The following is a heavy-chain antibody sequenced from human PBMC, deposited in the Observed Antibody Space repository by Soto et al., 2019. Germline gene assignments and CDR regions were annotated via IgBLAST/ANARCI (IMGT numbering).Heavy chain of an antibody. CDR2: IKSRTDGGTI. V-gene: IGHV3-15*01. D-gene: IGHD3-16*01. J-gene: IGHJ6*02. CDR1: GLTFAHAW. CDR3: TTAPVGDRAFYYYGMDV. Sequence: PGGSLRLSCAASGLTFAHAWLSWVRQAPGKGLEWVGRIKSRTDGGTIDYAAPLKDRFSISRDDSKNTVFLHMDSLKTEDTAVYYCTTAPVGDRAFYYYGMDVWGQGTTVTVSS.